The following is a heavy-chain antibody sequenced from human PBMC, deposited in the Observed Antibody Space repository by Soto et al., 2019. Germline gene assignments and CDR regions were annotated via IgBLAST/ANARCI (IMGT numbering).Heavy chain of an antibody. D-gene: IGHD2-15*01. V-gene: IGHV3-23*01. Sequence: EVQLLESGGGLVQPGGALRLSCADSGFTFSSHAMSWVRQVPGQVLECVSSISAGGDGAYYADSVKGRFTISRANSNNTLYLQMNSLRTEDTALYYCARDLWWYLHWGQGTLVTVSS. J-gene: IGHJ4*02. CDR3: ARDLWWYLH. CDR1: GFTFSSHA. CDR2: ISAGGDGA.